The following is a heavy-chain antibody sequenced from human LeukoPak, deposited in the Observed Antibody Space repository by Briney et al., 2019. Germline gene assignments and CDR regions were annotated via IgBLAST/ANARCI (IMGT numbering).Heavy chain of an antibody. V-gene: IGHV1-69*05. CDR3: ARGHYDFWSGYPSDYYYMDV. CDR2: IIPIFGTA. D-gene: IGHD3-3*01. J-gene: IGHJ6*03. CDR1: GGTFSSYA. Sequence: SVKVSCKASGGTFSSYAISWARQAPGQGLEWMGGIIPIFGTANYAQKFQGRVTITTDESTSTAYMELSSLRSEDTAVYYCARGHYDFWSGYPSDYYYMDVWGKGTTVTVSS.